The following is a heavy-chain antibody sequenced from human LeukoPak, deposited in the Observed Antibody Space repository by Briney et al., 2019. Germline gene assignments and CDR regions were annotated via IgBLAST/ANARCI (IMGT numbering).Heavy chain of an antibody. J-gene: IGHJ3*02. Sequence: PGGSLRLSCAASGFTFSSYSMNWVRQAPGKGLEWIGEINHSGSTNYNPSLKSRVTISVDTSKNQFSLKLSSVTAADTAVYYCARAPRSGIVGATGAFDIWGQGTMVTVSS. CDR1: GFTFSSYS. CDR2: INHSGST. CDR3: ARAPRSGIVGATGAFDI. V-gene: IGHV4-34*01. D-gene: IGHD1-26*01.